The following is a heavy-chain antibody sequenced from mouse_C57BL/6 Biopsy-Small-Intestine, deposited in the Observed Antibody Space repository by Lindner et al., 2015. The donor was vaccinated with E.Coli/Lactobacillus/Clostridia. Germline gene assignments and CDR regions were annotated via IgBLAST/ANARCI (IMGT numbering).Heavy chain of an antibody. D-gene: IGHD3-2*02. J-gene: IGHJ2*01. CDR1: GYSFTDYN. CDR3: ARGDQADY. V-gene: IGHV1-39*01. Sequence: VQLQESGPELVKPGASVKISCKASGYSFTDYNMNWVKQSNGKSLEWIGVINPNYDTSSCNQKFKVKATLTVDRSSSTAYMQLNSLTSEDSAVYYCARGDQADYWGQGTTLTVSS. CDR2: INPNYDTS.